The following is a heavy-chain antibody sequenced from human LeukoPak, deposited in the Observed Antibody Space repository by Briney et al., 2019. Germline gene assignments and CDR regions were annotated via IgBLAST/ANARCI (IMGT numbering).Heavy chain of an antibody. CDR2: ISYDENHK. V-gene: IGHV3-30*04. CDR1: GFTFSNFA. J-gene: IGHJ4*02. CDR3: ARDLYCSGDSCYSGLKY. D-gene: IGHD2-15*01. Sequence: PGGSLRLSCAASGFTFSNFAMHWVRQAPGKGLEWVAVISYDENHKYYADSVKGRFTISRDNSKNTLYLQMNSLRAEDTAVYYFARDLYCSGDSCYSGLKYWGQGTLVTVSS.